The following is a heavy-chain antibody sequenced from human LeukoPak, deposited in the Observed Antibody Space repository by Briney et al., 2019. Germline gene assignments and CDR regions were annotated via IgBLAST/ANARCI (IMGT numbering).Heavy chain of an antibody. CDR2: ISWNGGSI. Sequence: GRSLRLSCAASGFTFDDYAMHWVRQAPGKGLEWVSGISWNGGSIGYADSVKGRFTISRDNAKNSLYLQMNSLRAEDTAFYYCAKDSSSSWYRDFDYWGRGTLVTVSS. D-gene: IGHD6-13*01. CDR1: GFTFDDYA. J-gene: IGHJ4*02. V-gene: IGHV3-9*01. CDR3: AKDSSSSWYRDFDY.